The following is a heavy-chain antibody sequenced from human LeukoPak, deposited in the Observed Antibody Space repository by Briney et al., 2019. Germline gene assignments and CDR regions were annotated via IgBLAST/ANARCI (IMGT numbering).Heavy chain of an antibody. D-gene: IGHD3-22*01. CDR2: INPNSGGT. J-gene: IGHJ6*03. CDR1: GYTFTSYG. Sequence: ASVKVSCKASGYTFTSYGFSWVRQAPGQGLEWMGWINPNSGGTNYAQKFQGRVTMTRDTSISTAYMELSRLRSDDTAVYYCARADDRAGYYYMDVWGKGTTVTVSS. V-gene: IGHV1-2*02. CDR3: ARADDRAGYYYMDV.